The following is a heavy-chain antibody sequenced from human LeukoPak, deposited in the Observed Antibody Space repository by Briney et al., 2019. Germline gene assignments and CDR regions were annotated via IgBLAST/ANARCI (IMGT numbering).Heavy chain of an antibody. Sequence: GESLKISCKGSGYSFTSYWIGWVRQMPGKGLEWMGIIYPGDSDTRYSPSFQGQVTISADKSISTAYLQWSSLKASDTAMYYCARHGYSSSWXXYYYXXDVWXKGTTVTVSS. CDR3: ARHGYSSSWXXYYYXXDV. CDR2: IYPGDSDT. CDR1: GYSFTSYW. V-gene: IGHV5-51*01. D-gene: IGHD6-13*01. J-gene: IGHJ6*03.